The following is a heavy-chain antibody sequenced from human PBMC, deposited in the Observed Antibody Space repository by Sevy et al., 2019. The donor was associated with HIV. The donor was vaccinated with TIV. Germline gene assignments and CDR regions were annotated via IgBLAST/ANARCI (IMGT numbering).Heavy chain of an antibody. J-gene: IGHJ4*02. CDR1: GFTFSGSA. CDR2: IRSKANSYAT. D-gene: IGHD5-18*01. Sequence: GGSLRLSCAASGFTFSGSAMHWVRQASGKGLEWVGRIRSKANSYATAYAASVKGRFTISRDDSKNTAYLQMNSLKTEDTAVYYCTRHPDSWIQLWFDYWGQGTQVTVSS. CDR3: TRHPDSWIQLWFDY. V-gene: IGHV3-73*01.